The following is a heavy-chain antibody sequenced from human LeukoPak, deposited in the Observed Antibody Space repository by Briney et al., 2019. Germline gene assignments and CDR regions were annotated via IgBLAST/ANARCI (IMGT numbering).Heavy chain of an antibody. J-gene: IGHJ3*02. CDR2: IYPGGNP. V-gene: IGHV3-53*01. D-gene: IGHD2-21*01. CDR3: ARTIVGTSLYDAFGI. Sequence: PGGSLRLSCAASGFTVRDNYMSWVRQAPGKGLEWVSVIYPGGNPYYPDSVKGRFTISRDDSKNTLYLQLNGLRAEDTAVYYCARTIVGTSLYDAFGIWGQGTTVTVSS. CDR1: GFTVRDNY.